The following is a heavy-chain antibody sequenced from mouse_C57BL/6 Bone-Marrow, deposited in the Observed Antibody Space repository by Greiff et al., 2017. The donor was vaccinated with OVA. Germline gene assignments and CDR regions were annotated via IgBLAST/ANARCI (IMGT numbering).Heavy chain of an antibody. D-gene: IGHD2-4*01. CDR3: ARERDLRLRYYGMDY. CDR2: IYPRDGST. V-gene: IGHV1-78*01. CDR1: GYTFTDHT. J-gene: IGHJ4*01. Sequence: LQESDAELVKPGASVKISCKVSGYTFTDHTIHWMKQRPEQGLEWIGYIYPRDGSTKYNEKFKGKATLTADKSSSTAYMQLNSLTSEDSAVYFCARERDLRLRYYGMDYWGQGTSVTVSS.